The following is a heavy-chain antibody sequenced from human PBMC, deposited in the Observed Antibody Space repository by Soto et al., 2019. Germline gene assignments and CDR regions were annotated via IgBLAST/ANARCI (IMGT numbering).Heavy chain of an antibody. J-gene: IGHJ5*02. V-gene: IGHV3-21*01. CDR1: GFTFSSYS. Sequence: EVQLVESGGGLVKPGGSLRLSCAASGFTFSSYSMNWVRQAPGKGLEWVSSISSSSSYIYYADSVKGRFTISRDIAKNEVYGQLTSLRDEDTAVYYCASSGVLLWVWELYEPVGCFDPWGQGTLVTVSS. CDR3: ASSGVLLWVWELYEPVGCFDP. CDR2: ISSSSSYI. D-gene: IGHD3-10*01.